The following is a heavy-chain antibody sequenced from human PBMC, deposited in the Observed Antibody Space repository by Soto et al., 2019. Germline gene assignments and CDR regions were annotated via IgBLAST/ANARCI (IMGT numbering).Heavy chain of an antibody. Sequence: GGSLRLSRAASGFTVSSNYMSWVRQAPGKGLEWVSVIYSGGSTYYADSVKGRFTISRDNSKNTLYLQMNSLRAEDTAVYYCATGGYSYGKRSRYYYYYGMDVWGQGTTVTVSS. D-gene: IGHD5-18*01. V-gene: IGHV3-53*01. J-gene: IGHJ6*02. CDR1: GFTVSSNY. CDR3: ATGGYSYGKRSRYYYYYGMDV. CDR2: IYSGGST.